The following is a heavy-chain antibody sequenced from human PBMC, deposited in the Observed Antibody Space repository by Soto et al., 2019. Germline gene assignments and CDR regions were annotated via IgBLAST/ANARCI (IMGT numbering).Heavy chain of an antibody. D-gene: IGHD1-26*01. CDR2: ISSSSSYI. V-gene: IGHV3-21*01. Sequence: WWSLRLSCAASVFTFSSYSMNWFRQAPGKGLEWVSSISSSSSYIYYADSVKGRFTISRDNAKNSLYLQMNSLRAEDTAVYYCARDGSGSYYSQHFDYWGQGTLVTVSS. CDR1: VFTFSSYS. J-gene: IGHJ4*02. CDR3: ARDGSGSYYSQHFDY.